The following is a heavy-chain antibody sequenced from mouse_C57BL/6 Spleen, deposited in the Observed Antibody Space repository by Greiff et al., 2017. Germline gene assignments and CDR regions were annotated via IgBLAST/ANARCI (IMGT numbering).Heavy chain of an antibody. CDR1: GYTFTSYW. V-gene: IGHV1-50*01. D-gene: IGHD2-1*01. CDR3: ARRAYGNLVDY. J-gene: IGHJ2*01. CDR2: IDPSDSYT. Sequence: QVQLQQPGAELVKPGASVKLSCKASGYTFTSYWMQWVKQRPGQGLEWIGEIDPSDSYTNYNQKFKGKATLTVDTSSSTAYMQLSSLTSEDSAVYYCARRAYGNLVDYWGQGTTLTVSS.